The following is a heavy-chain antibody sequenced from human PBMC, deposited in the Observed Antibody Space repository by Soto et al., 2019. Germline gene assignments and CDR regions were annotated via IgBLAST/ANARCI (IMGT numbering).Heavy chain of an antibody. J-gene: IGHJ1*01. CDR3: ARDGLPYFGGDCFVEYFQH. CDR2: IIPILGIA. V-gene: IGHV1-69*04. CDR1: GGTFSSYT. Sequence: PSVRVSCKASGGTFSSYTMSWVRHAPGQGLEWMGRIIPILGIANYAQKFQGRVTITADKSTSTAYMELSSLRSKDTAVYYCARDGLPYFGGDCFVEYFQHWGQGTLVTVSS. D-gene: IGHD2-21*02.